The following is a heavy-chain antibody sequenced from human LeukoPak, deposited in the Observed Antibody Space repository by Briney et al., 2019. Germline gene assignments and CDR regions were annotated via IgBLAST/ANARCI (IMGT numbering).Heavy chain of an antibody. CDR2: IIPIFGAA. V-gene: IGHV1-69*13. J-gene: IGHJ6*04. Sequence: SVKVSCKASGGTFSSYAISWVRQAPGQGLEWMGGIIPIFGAANYAQKFQGRVTITADESTSTAYMELSSLRSEDTAVYYCARTAHYYGSGSYYNRGPQPYPMDVWGKGTTVTVPS. CDR1: GGTFSSYA. CDR3: ARTAHYYGSGSYYNRGPQPYPMDV. D-gene: IGHD3-10*01.